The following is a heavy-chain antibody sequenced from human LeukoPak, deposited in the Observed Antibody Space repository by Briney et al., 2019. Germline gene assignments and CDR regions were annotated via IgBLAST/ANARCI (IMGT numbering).Heavy chain of an antibody. Sequence: GGSLRLSCAASGFTFSSYGMHWVRQAPGKGLEWVAVISYDGSNKYYADSVKGRFTISRDNSKNTLYLQMNSLRAEDTAVYCCANNLNIVLMVYAIRTWGQGTLVTVSS. V-gene: IGHV3-30*18. CDR1: GFTFSSYG. CDR3: ANNLNIVLMVYAIRT. CDR2: ISYDGSNK. J-gene: IGHJ5*02. D-gene: IGHD2-8*01.